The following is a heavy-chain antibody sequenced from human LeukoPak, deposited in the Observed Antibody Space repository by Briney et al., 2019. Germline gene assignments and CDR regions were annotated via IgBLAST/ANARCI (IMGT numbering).Heavy chain of an antibody. CDR1: GFTFSSYA. CDR2: ISYDGSNK. CDR3: ARDRVGGYSGYYIFDY. Sequence: GGSLRLSCAASGFTFSSYAMHWVRQAPGKGLEWVAVISYDGSNKYYADSVKGRFTISRDNSKNTLYLRMNSLRAEDTAVYYCARDRVGGYSGYYIFDYWGQGTLVTVSS. J-gene: IGHJ4*02. D-gene: IGHD5-12*01. V-gene: IGHV3-30*04.